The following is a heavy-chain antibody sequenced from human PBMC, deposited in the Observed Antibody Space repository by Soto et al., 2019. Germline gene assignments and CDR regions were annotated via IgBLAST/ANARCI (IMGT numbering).Heavy chain of an antibody. J-gene: IGHJ6*02. D-gene: IGHD3-10*01. Sequence: RASVKVSCKVSGYTLTELSMHWVRQAPGKGLEWMGGIDPKGGETNYAQKFQGRVTMTGDTSISTAYMELSRLRSDDTAVYYCAREMVRGVIISGYYGMDVWGQGTTVTVSS. CDR1: GYTLTELS. V-gene: IGHV1-24*01. CDR2: IDPKGGET. CDR3: AREMVRGVIISGYYGMDV.